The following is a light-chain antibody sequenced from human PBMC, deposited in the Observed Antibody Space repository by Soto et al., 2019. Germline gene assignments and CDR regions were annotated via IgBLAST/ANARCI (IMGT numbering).Light chain of an antibody. CDR3: LQDYDYPYT. CDR1: QDIKND. J-gene: IGKJ2*01. Sequence: AIQMTQSPSSLSASVGDRVAITCRASQDIKNDLGWYQVKPGKAPKFLIYAASSLQSGVPSRFSGSGSGTEFTLTISDLQPEDFATYYCLQDYDYPYTFGQGTKLDIK. V-gene: IGKV1-6*01. CDR2: AAS.